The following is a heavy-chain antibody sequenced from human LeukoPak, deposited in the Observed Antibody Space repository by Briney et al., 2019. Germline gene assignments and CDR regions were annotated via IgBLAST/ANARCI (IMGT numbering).Heavy chain of an antibody. Sequence: NSSETLSLTCAVYGGSFSGYYWSWIRQPPGKGLEWIGEINHSGSTNYNPSLKSRVTISVDTSKNQFSLKLSSVTAADTAVYYCARHQKQWLGVKYFDYWGQGTLVTVSS. D-gene: IGHD6-19*01. J-gene: IGHJ4*02. CDR2: INHSGST. CDR1: GGSFSGYY. V-gene: IGHV4-34*01. CDR3: ARHQKQWLGVKYFDY.